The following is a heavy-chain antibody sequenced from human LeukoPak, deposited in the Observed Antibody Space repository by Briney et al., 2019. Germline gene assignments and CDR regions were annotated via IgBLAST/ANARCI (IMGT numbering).Heavy chain of an antibody. CDR2: IYYSGST. V-gene: IGHV4-39*07. D-gene: IGHD3-22*01. Sequence: SETLSLTCTVSGGSISSSSYYWGWIRQPPGKGLEWIGSIYYSGSTYYNPSLKSRVTISVDTSKNQFSLKLTSVTTADTAVYYCAGEDYFDSSGYASWRFDIWGQGTMVTVSS. CDR3: AGEDYFDSSGYASWRFDI. J-gene: IGHJ3*02. CDR1: GGSISSSSYY.